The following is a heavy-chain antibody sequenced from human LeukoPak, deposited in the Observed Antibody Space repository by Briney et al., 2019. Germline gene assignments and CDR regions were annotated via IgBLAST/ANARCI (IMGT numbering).Heavy chain of an antibody. Sequence: GASVKVSCKASGYTFTGYYMHWVRQAPGQGLEWMGWINPNSGGTNYAQKFQGRVTMTRDTSISTAYMELSRLRSDDTAVYYCARPSLGTGDHAFDIWGQGTLVTVSS. CDR2: INPNSGGT. J-gene: IGHJ4*02. CDR1: GYTFTGYY. D-gene: IGHD7-27*01. V-gene: IGHV1-2*02. CDR3: ARPSLGTGDHAFDI.